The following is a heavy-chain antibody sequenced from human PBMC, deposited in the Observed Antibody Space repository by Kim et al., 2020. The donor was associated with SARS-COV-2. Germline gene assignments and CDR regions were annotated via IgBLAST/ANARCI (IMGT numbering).Heavy chain of an antibody. CDR3: ARRADFWSGSVYNWFDP. CDR2: IYYSGST. V-gene: IGHV4-39*01. D-gene: IGHD3-3*01. J-gene: IGHJ5*02. CDR1: GGSISSSSYY. Sequence: SETLSLTCTVSGGSISSSSYYWGWIRQPPGKGLEWIGSIYYSGSTYYNPSLKSRVTISVDTSKNQFSLKLSSVTAADTAVYYCARRADFWSGSVYNWFDPWGQGTLVTVSS.